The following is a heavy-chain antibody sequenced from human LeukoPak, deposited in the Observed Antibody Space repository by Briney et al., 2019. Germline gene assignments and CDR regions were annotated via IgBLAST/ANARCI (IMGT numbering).Heavy chain of an antibody. J-gene: IGHJ3*02. CDR2: INPNSGGT. CDR1: GYTFTGYY. Sequence: ASVKVSRKASGYTFTGYYMHWVRQAPGQGLEWMGWINPNSGGTNYAQKFQGRVTMTRDTSISTAYMELSRLRSDDTAVYYCARKSLWDTAMVNDAFDIWGQGTMVTVSS. D-gene: IGHD5-18*01. CDR3: ARKSLWDTAMVNDAFDI. V-gene: IGHV1-2*02.